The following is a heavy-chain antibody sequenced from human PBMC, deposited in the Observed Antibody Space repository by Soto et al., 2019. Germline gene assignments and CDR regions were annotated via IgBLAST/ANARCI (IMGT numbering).Heavy chain of an antibody. CDR1: GFTFSTYW. J-gene: IGHJ5*02. Sequence: EVQLVESGGGLGQPGGSLRLSCAASGFTFSTYWMHWVRQAPVKGLVWVSRINSDGSRTNYADSVKGRFTTFRDNAKNTVYLQLNSLTAEDTAVDYCATVATGSYYWFDPWGQGTLVTVSS. V-gene: IGHV3-74*01. D-gene: IGHD1-26*01. CDR2: INSDGSRT. CDR3: ATVATGSYYWFDP.